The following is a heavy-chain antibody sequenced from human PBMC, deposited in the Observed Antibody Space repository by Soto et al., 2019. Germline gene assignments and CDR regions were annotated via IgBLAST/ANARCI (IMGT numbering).Heavy chain of an antibody. Sequence: ETLSLTCAVSGGSLSSNNWWSWVRQSPGKGLEWVGEIYHSGSSNYKSSLKSRVTMSVDKAKNQFSLKLISVTAADTAIYYCARIYCSSSVCPETLRNDYWGQGTLVTVSS. CDR1: GGSLSSNNW. D-gene: IGHD2-2*01. J-gene: IGHJ4*02. CDR3: ARIYCSSSVCPETLRNDY. CDR2: IYHSGSS. V-gene: IGHV4-4*02.